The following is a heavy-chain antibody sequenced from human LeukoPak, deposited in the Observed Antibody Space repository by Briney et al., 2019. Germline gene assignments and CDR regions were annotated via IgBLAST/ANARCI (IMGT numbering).Heavy chain of an antibody. CDR1: GYTFTGYY. J-gene: IGHJ5*02. V-gene: IGHV1-2*02. Sequence: ASVKVSCKASGYTFTGYYMHWVRQAPGQGLEWMGWINPNSGGTNYAQKFQGRVTMTTDISINTAYLELSSLRSEDTAVYYCARSHTQKEFCGGGRCYPTVWWFDPWGQGTLVTVSS. D-gene: IGHD2-15*01. CDR2: INPNSGGT. CDR3: ARSHTQKEFCGGGRCYPTVWWFDP.